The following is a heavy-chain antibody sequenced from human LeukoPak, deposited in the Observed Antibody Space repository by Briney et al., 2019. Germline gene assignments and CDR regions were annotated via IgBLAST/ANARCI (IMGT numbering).Heavy chain of an antibody. Sequence: GGSLRLSCSASGFTFSSYAMHWVRQAPGKGLEYVSAISSNGGSTYYADSVKGRFTISRDNSKNTLYLQMSSLRAEDTAVYYCVILSYYYGSGSYYNDCWGQGTLVTVSS. CDR2: ISSNGGST. D-gene: IGHD3-10*01. V-gene: IGHV3-64D*09. CDR3: VILSYYYGSGSYYNDC. J-gene: IGHJ4*02. CDR1: GFTFSSYA.